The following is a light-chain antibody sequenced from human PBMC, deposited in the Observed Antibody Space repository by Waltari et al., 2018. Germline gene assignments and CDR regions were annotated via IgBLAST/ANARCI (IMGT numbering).Light chain of an antibody. CDR2: DAS. V-gene: IGKV3-20*01. J-gene: IGKJ1*01. CDR3: QKYGTLPAT. CDR1: QSVTRS. Sequence: EIVLTQSPGTLSSSPGESVTLPCRASQSVTRSLAWYQQKPGQAPRLLIYDASTMATGIPDRFSGSGSGTDFSLTISRLEPEDFAVYYCQKYGTLPATFGQGTKVEIK.